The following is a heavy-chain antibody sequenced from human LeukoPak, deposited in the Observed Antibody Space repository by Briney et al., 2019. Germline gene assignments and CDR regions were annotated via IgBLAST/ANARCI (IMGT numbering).Heavy chain of an antibody. CDR1: GGSISSYY. J-gene: IGHJ6*03. Sequence: SETLSLTCTVSGGSISSYYWSWIRQPPGKGLEWIGYIYYSGSSNYNPSLKSRVTISVDTSKNQFSLKLSSVTAADTAVYYCARVPRSYYYYYMDVWGKGTTVTVSS. CDR2: IYYSGSS. V-gene: IGHV4-59*01. CDR3: ARVPRSYYYYYMDV.